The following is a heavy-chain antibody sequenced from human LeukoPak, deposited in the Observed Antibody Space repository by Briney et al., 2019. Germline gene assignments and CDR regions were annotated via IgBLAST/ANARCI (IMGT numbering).Heavy chain of an antibody. CDR1: GFPLSSNW. Sequence: GGSLRLSCGASGFPLSSNWMTWVRQAPGRGLVWVASIKQDGSVKYYVDSVKGRFTFSRDNARNSLSLQMNSLGVEDTAVYFCARWGQTSGYYYVDNWGQGTLVTVSS. CDR2: IKQDGSVK. V-gene: IGHV3-7*01. CDR3: ARWGQTSGYYYVDN. D-gene: IGHD5-12*01. J-gene: IGHJ4*02.